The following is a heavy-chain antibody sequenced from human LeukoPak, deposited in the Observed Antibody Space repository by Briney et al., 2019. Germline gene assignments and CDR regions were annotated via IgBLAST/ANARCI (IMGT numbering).Heavy chain of an antibody. V-gene: IGHV1-69*13. J-gene: IGHJ3*02. D-gene: IGHD5-24*01. CDR1: GGTFSSYA. CDR3: ARNRGDGYNQPDAFDI. CDR2: IIPIFGTA. Sequence: SVKVSCKASGGTFSSYAISWVRQAPGQGLEWMGGIIPIFGTANYAQKFQGRVTVTADESTSTAYMELSSLRSEDTAVYYCARNRGDGYNQPDAFDIWGQGTMVTVSS.